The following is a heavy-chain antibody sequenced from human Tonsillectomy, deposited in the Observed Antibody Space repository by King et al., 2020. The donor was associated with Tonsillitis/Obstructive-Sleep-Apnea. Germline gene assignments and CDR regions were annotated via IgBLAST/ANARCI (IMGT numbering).Heavy chain of an antibody. J-gene: IGHJ6*03. D-gene: IGHD3-22*01. Sequence: VQLQQWGAGLLKPSETLSLTCAVYGGSFSGYYWSWIRQPPGKGLEWIGEINHSGSTNYNPSLKSRVTISVDTSKNQFSLKLSSVTAADTAVYYCARGYKHDSSGYYYIGHYYYYMDVWGKGTTVTVSS. CDR3: ARGYKHDSSGYYYIGHYYYYMDV. V-gene: IGHV4-34*01. CDR2: INHSGST. CDR1: GGSFSGYY.